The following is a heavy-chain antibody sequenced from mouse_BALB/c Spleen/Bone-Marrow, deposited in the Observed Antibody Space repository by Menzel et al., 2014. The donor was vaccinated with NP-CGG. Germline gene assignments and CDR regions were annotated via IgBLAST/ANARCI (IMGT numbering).Heavy chain of an antibody. CDR3: ARGRAYGNYVWFAY. Sequence: VQLKQSGPELVKPGASVKISCKASGYTFTDYNMHWVKQSHGKSLDWIGYIYPYNGGTGYNQKFKCKATLTVDNSSSTAYMELRSLTSEDSAVYYCARGRAYGNYVWFAYWGQGTLVTVSA. CDR1: GYTFTDYN. V-gene: IGHV1S29*02. CDR2: IYPYNGGT. D-gene: IGHD2-1*01. J-gene: IGHJ3*01.